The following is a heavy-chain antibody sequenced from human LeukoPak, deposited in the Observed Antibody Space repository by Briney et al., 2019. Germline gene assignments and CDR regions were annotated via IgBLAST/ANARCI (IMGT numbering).Heavy chain of an antibody. CDR3: AKGYHILTGYYAGSGGFDY. CDR1: GFTFSSYG. CDR2: IRYDGGNK. D-gene: IGHD3-9*01. Sequence: GGSLRLSCAASGFTFSSYGMHWVRQAPGKGLEWVAFIRYDGGNKYYADSVKGRFTISRDNSKNTLYLQMNSLRAEDTAVYYCAKGYHILTGYYAGSGGFDYWGQGTLVTVSS. V-gene: IGHV3-30*02. J-gene: IGHJ4*02.